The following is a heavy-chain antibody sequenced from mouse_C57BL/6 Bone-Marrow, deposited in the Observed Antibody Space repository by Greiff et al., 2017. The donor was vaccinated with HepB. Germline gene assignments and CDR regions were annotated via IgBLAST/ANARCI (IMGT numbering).Heavy chain of an antibody. D-gene: IGHD2-4*01. Sequence: LQESGAELVRPGASVTLSCKASGYTFTDYEMHWVKQTPVHGLEWIGAIDPETGGTAYNQKFKGKAILTADKSSSTAYMELRSLTSEDSAVYYCTVDYDVDYYAMDDWGQGTSVTVSS. V-gene: IGHV1-15*01. CDR3: TVDYDVDYYAMDD. CDR1: GYTFTDYE. J-gene: IGHJ4*01. CDR2: IDPETGGT.